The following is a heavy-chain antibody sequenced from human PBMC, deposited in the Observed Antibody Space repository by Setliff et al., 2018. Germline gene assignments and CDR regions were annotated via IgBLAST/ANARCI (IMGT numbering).Heavy chain of an antibody. D-gene: IGHD3-3*01. CDR3: ARAPRLEWILPTFDY. J-gene: IGHJ4*02. CDR2: ISVYNSNT. CDR1: GYTFTRYG. Sequence: ASVKVSCKASGYTFTRYGISWVRQAPGQGLEWMGWISVYNSNTNYAEKLRGRVTMTTDTSTSTAYVELRSLRSDDTAVYFCARAPRLEWILPTFDYWGQGTPVTVSS. V-gene: IGHV1-18*01.